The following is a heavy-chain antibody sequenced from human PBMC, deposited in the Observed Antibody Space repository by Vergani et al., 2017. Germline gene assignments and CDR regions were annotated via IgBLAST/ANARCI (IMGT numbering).Heavy chain of an antibody. V-gene: IGHV1-2*02. J-gene: IGHJ6*02. CDR3: ARDRGDIVVPVHGYYYYGMDV. Sequence: QVQLVQSGAEVKKPGASVKVSCKASGYTFTGYYMHWVRQAPGQGLEWMGWINPNSGGTNYAQKFQGRVTMTRDTSISTAYMAQSRLRSDDTAVYYCARDRGDIVVPVHGYYYYGMDVWGQGTTVTVSS. D-gene: IGHD2-2*01. CDR1: GYTFTGYY. CDR2: INPNSGGT.